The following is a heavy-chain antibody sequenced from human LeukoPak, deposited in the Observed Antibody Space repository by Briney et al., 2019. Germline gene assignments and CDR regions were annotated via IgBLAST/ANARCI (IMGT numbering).Heavy chain of an antibody. V-gene: IGHV3-23*01. D-gene: IGHD5-12*01. CDR3: TRSFRGFDFYYFDN. Sequence: GGSLRLSCAASGFTFSSYAMNWVSQAPGKGLEWVSSISGSGGSTFYADSVKGRFTISRDNSRNTLYLQMNSLRAEDAAIFYCTRSFRGFDFYYFDNWGQGTLVTVSS. CDR2: ISGSGGST. CDR1: GFTFSSYA. J-gene: IGHJ4*02.